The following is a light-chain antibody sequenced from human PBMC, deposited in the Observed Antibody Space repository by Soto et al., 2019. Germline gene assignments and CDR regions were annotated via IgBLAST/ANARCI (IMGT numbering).Light chain of an antibody. V-gene: IGKV1D-16*01. CDR1: QDISGW. Sequence: DIQMTQSPSSLSAFVGDRVTITCRASQDISGWLAWYQQKPGKAPKALIYGASSLQGGFPSRFSGSGSGTDFTLTISSLQPEDSASYYCQQYHRYPPTFGGGTKVEIK. CDR3: QQYHRYPPT. CDR2: GAS. J-gene: IGKJ4*01.